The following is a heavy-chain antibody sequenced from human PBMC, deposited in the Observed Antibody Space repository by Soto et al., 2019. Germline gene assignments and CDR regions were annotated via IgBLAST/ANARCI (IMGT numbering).Heavy chain of an antibody. CDR1: GFTFSSYA. CDR3: AKDSYGSGSYYNWFDP. Sequence: EVQLLESGGGLVQPGGSLRLSCAASGFTFSSYAMSWVRQAPGKGLEWVSAISGSGGSTYYADSVKGRFTISRDNSKNTLYLQVNSLRAEDTAVYYCAKDSYGSGSYYNWFDPWGQGTLVTVSS. J-gene: IGHJ5*02. V-gene: IGHV3-23*01. CDR2: ISGSGGST. D-gene: IGHD3-10*01.